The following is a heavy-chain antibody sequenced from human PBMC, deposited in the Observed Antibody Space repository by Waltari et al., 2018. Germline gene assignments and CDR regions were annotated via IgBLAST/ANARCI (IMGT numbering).Heavy chain of an antibody. J-gene: IGHJ4*02. D-gene: IGHD6-19*01. CDR2: ISSSSSYI. Sequence: ESGPTLVKPTQTLTLTCTFSGFSLSTSGVGVGWIRQPPGKALEWVSSISSSSSYIYYADSVKGRFTISRDNAKNSLYLQMNSLRAEDTAVYYCARDFIAVADTIAFDYWGQGTLVTVSS. V-gene: IGHV3-21*01. CDR1: GFSLSTSG. CDR3: ARDFIAVADTIAFDY.